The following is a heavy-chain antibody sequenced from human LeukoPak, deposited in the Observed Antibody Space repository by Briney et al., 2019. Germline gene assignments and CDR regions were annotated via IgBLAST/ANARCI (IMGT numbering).Heavy chain of an antibody. V-gene: IGHV4-59*08. CDR3: ARVGIVVVPAAVDY. J-gene: IGHJ4*02. CDR1: GGSISSYY. CDR2: IYYTGST. Sequence: SETLSLTCTVSGGSISSYYWSWIRQPPGKGLEWIGYIYYTGSTNYNPSLKSRVTISVDTSKNQFSLKLSSVTAADTAVYYCARVGIVVVPAAVDYWGQGTLVTVSS. D-gene: IGHD2-2*01.